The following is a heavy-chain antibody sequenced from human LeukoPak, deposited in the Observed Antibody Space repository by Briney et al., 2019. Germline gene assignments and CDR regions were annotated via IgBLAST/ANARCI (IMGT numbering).Heavy chain of an antibody. D-gene: IGHD4-17*01. CDR2: INPSGGST. CDR1: GYTFTSYY. CDR3: ARDYGDYSTPPDY. V-gene: IGHV1-46*01. Sequence: ASVKVSCKASGYTFTSYYMPWVRQAPGQGLEWMGVINPSGGSTSYTEKFQGRVTMTRDTSTSTVYMELSSLRSEDTAVYYCARDYGDYSTPPDYWGQGALVTVSS. J-gene: IGHJ4*02.